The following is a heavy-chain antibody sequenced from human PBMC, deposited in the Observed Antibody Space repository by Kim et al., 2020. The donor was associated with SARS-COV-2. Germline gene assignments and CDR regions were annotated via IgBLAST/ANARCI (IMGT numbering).Heavy chain of an antibody. J-gene: IGHJ5*02. Sequence: SETLSLTCVVSGAAISSSSCWSWVRQPPGKGLEWIGEVDHSGTTSYNVSLKSRVTISVDKSKNQFSLRHNPVSAADTAVYYCARGVSSAWTLRAWFDPWGQGTLVTVSP. CDR2: VDHSGTT. CDR1: GAAISSSSC. D-gene: IGHD3-22*01. V-gene: IGHV4-4*02. CDR3: ARGVSSAWTLRAWFDP.